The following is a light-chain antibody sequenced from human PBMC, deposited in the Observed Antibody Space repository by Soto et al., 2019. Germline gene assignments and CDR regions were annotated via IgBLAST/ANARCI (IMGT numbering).Light chain of an antibody. Sequence: EIVLTQSPGTLSLSPGERATLSCRASQSVSNNYLAWYQQKPGQAPRLLIYGASNRATGIPDRFSGSGSGTDFTLTISSVEPEDFAVFYCQQYGTSPYTFGQGTKVDIK. V-gene: IGKV3-20*01. J-gene: IGKJ2*01. CDR1: QSVSNNY. CDR3: QQYGTSPYT. CDR2: GAS.